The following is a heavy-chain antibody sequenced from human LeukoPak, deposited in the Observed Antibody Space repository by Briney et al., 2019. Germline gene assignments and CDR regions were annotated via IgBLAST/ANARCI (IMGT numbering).Heavy chain of an antibody. V-gene: IGHV3-23*01. Sequence: GGSLRLSCAASGFCFSSFAMSWARQAPGKGPEWVSAISGGGVITYYADSVKGRFTISRDNSKNTLYLQMNSLRAEDTALYYCARGDYNNYVGNWFDPWGQGTLVTVST. D-gene: IGHD4-11*01. J-gene: IGHJ5*02. CDR1: GFCFSSFA. CDR2: ISGGGVIT. CDR3: ARGDYNNYVGNWFDP.